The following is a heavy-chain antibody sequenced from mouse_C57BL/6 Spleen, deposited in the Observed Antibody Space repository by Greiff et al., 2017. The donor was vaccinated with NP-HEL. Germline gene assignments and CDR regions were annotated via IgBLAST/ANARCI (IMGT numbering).Heavy chain of an antibody. V-gene: IGHV3-6*01. J-gene: IGHJ1*03. CDR3: ARGGSYGSSYDWYFDV. D-gene: IGHD1-1*01. Sequence: DVQLQESGPGLVKPSQSLSLTCSVTGYSITSGYYWNWIRQFPGNKLEWMGYISYDGSNNYNPSLKNRISITRDTSKNQFFLKLNSVTTEDTATYYCARGGSYGSSYDWYFDVWGTGTTVTVSS. CDR2: ISYDGSN. CDR1: GYSITSGYY.